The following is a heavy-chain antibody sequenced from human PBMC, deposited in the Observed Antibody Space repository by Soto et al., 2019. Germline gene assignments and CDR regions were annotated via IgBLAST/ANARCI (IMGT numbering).Heavy chain of an antibody. CDR3: TRPPSGSYGDDLDY. D-gene: IGHD1-26*01. CDR2: IRDKANHYAT. Sequence: EVQLVESGGGLVQPGGSLKLSCTGSGFSFSGSAIHWVRQASGKGLEWGGRIRDKANHYATAYAASLAGRFTISRDDSKNMAFLQISSLKTDDSAVYYCTRPPSGSYGDDLDYWGQGTQVTVS. J-gene: IGHJ4*02. CDR1: GFSFSGSA. V-gene: IGHV3-73*02.